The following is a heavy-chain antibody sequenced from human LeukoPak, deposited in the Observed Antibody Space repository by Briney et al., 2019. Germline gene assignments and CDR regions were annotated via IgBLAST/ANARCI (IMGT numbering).Heavy chain of an antibody. D-gene: IGHD3/OR15-3a*01. V-gene: IGHV1-69*04. CDR3: ARRTDAVDDAFDI. CDR1: GDNFNNYA. J-gene: IGHJ3*02. CDR2: IIPALDRA. Sequence: SVKVSCRASGDNFNNYAVNWVRQAPGQGLQWMGRIIPALDRANYAHNFQGRLTITADKSTKTAYMELSSLQSEDTGLYFCARRTDAVDDAFDIWGQGTMLIVPS.